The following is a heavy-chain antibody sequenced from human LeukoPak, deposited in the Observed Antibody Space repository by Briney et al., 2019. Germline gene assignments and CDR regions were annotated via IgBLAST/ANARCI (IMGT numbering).Heavy chain of an antibody. CDR1: GFTFSSYG. D-gene: IGHD6-19*01. CDR3: AKDGRFGGWYLGNWFGP. J-gene: IGHJ5*02. CDR2: ISYDGSNK. Sequence: PGGSLRLSCAASGFTFSSYGMHWVRQAPGKGLEWVAVISYDGSNKYYADSVKGRFTISRDNSKNTLYLQMNSLRAEDTAVYYCAKDGRFGGWYLGNWFGPWGQGTLVTVSS. V-gene: IGHV3-30*18.